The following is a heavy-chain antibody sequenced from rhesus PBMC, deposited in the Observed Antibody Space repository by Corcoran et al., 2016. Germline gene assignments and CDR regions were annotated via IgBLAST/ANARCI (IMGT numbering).Heavy chain of an antibody. CDR1: GFTFDDYA. Sequence: EVQLVESGGGVVQPGGSLRLSCAASGFTFDDYAMHWVRQAPGKGLELVSGISCSGGSTYYADSVKGQFTISRDNAKNSLYLHMGSLRAEDTALYYCARVASNYGYFDYWGQGVLVTVSS. CDR3: ARVASNYGYFDY. D-gene: IGHD4-23*01. J-gene: IGHJ4*01. CDR2: ISCSGGST. V-gene: IGHV3-201*01.